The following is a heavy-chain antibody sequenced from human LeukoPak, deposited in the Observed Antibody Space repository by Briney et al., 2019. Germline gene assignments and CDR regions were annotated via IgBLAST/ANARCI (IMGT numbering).Heavy chain of an antibody. J-gene: IGHJ4*02. D-gene: IGHD6-19*01. V-gene: IGHV3-23*01. CDR2: ISSSGGST. Sequence: GGSLRLSSAASGFTFSSYAMSWVRQARGKGLEWVSAISSSGGSTYYADSVKGRFTISRDNSKNTLYLQMNSLRAEDTAVYYCAKGEDGIAVAGHDYWGQGTLVTVSS. CDR1: GFTFSSYA. CDR3: AKGEDGIAVAGHDY.